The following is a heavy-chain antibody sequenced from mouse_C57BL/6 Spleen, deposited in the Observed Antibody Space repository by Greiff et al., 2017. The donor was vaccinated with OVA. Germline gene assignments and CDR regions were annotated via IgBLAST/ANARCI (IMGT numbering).Heavy chain of an antibody. J-gene: IGHJ4*01. Sequence: QVQLQQPGAELVRPGTSVKLSCKASGYTFTSYWMHWVKQRPGQGLEWIGVIDPSDSYTNYNQKFKGKATLTVDTSSSTAYMQLSSLTSEDSAVYYWARSPSTAQATNYYAMDYWGQGTSVTVSS. V-gene: IGHV1-59*01. CDR3: ARSPSTAQATNYYAMDY. CDR1: GYTFTSYW. D-gene: IGHD3-2*02. CDR2: IDPSDSYT.